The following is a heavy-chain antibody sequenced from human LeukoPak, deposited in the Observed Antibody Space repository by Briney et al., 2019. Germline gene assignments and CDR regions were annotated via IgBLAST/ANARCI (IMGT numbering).Heavy chain of an antibody. D-gene: IGHD3-10*02. CDR3: AELGITVIGGV. V-gene: IGHV3-48*03. Sequence: GGSLRLSCAASGFTFSSYEMNWVRQAPGRGLEWVSYISSSGSTIYYADSVKGRFTISRDNAKNSLYLQMNSLRAEDTAVYYCAELGITVIGGVWGKGTTVTISS. CDR1: GFTFSSYE. J-gene: IGHJ6*04. CDR2: ISSSGSTI.